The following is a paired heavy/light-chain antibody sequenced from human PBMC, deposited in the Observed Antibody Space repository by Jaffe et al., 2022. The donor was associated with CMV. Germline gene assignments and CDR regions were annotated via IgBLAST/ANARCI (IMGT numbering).Light chain of an antibody. CDR1: SSNVGNYNF. J-gene: IGLJ2*01. CDR3: CSYAGSGTPFD. Sequence: QSALTQPASVSGSPGQSITISCTGSSSNVGNYNFVSWYQQHPGKVPKLIIYEVTKRPLGESHRFSGSKSGNTASLTISGLQAEDEADYYCCSYAGSGTPFDFGGGTKLTVL. V-gene: IGLV2-23*02. CDR2: EVT.
Heavy chain of an antibody. CDR1: GGTFSTYG. CDR2: VNVILGTV. J-gene: IGHJ4*02. Sequence: QVQLVQSGAEVRKPGSSVKVTCKAPGGTFSTYGIDWVRQAPGQGLEWVGGVNVILGTVNYAQKFQDRVTITADESSSTAYMDLSSLTSEDTAVYYCARAVYYDWNSFDYWGQGTLVTVSS. V-gene: IGHV1-69*01. CDR3: ARAVYYDWNSFDY. D-gene: IGHD5-12*01.